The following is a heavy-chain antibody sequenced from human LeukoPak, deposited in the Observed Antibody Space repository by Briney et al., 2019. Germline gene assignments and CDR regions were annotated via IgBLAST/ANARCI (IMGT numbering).Heavy chain of an antibody. Sequence: GGSLRLSCAASGFTFSSYEMNWVRQAPGKGLEWVSYISSSGSTIYYADSVKGRFTISRDNAKNSLYLQMNSLRAEDTAVYYCASPYYYDSSGPRSDAFDIWGQGTMVTVSS. J-gene: IGHJ3*02. CDR2: ISSSGSTI. D-gene: IGHD3-22*01. CDR3: ASPYYYDSSGPRSDAFDI. CDR1: GFTFSSYE. V-gene: IGHV3-48*03.